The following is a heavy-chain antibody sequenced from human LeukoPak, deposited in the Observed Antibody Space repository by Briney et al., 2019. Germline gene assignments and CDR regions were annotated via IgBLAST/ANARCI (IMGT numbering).Heavy chain of an antibody. Sequence: GRSLRLSCAASGFTFSSYGMHWVRQAPGKGLEWVAVISYDGSNKYYADSVKGRFTISRDNSKDTLYLQMNSLRAEDTAVYYCAKDLEEYGSGSYLWGDYWGQGTLVTVSS. D-gene: IGHD3-10*01. CDR3: AKDLEEYGSGSYLWGDY. CDR2: ISYDGSNK. CDR1: GFTFSSYG. J-gene: IGHJ4*02. V-gene: IGHV3-30*18.